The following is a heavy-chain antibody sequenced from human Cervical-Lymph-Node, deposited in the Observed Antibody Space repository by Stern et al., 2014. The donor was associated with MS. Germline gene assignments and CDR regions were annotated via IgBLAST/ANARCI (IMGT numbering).Heavy chain of an antibody. V-gene: IGHV1-69*14. CDR3: ARGSGDNWFGP. CDR2: VIPFVGTS. CDR1: GG. Sequence: VQLVQSGAEVKKPGSSVKVSCKSSGGISWVRQDPGQGLAWVGGVIPFVGTSYYQQTIQGRVILTADTPTNTTYLHISRPKSDDAAVYYCARGSGDNWFGPWGQGTLVTVSS. D-gene: IGHD3-10*01. J-gene: IGHJ5*02.